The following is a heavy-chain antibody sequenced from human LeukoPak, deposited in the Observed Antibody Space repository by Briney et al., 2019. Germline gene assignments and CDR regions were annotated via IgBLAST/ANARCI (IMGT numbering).Heavy chain of an antibody. CDR3: AKNRDSSDNPRDFDF. J-gene: IGHJ4*02. CDR2: IRHDGSYQ. Sequence: QPGGSLRLSCAAFGFTFSSYGIHWVRQTPGKGLEWVAFIRHDGSYQQYADSVKGRFTVSRDNSKDMVYLQMNSLRTEDTAVYYCAKNRDSSDNPRDFDFWGQGTLVTVSS. D-gene: IGHD3-22*01. V-gene: IGHV3-30*02. CDR1: GFTFSSYG.